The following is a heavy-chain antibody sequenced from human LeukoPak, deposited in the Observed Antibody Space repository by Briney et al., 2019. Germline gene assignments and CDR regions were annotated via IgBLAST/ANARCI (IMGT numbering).Heavy chain of an antibody. CDR1: GFTFSSHG. V-gene: IGHV3-33*08. CDR2: IWHDGTKE. CDR3: ARDYSYGSLDY. Sequence: PGGSLRLSCAASGFTFSSHGMHWVRHAPGKGLEWVTLIWHDGTKENYADSVKGRFTISRDNSRSTLYLQMSSLRVEDTAVYYCARDYSYGSLDYRGQGTLVTVSS. J-gene: IGHJ4*02. D-gene: IGHD5-18*01.